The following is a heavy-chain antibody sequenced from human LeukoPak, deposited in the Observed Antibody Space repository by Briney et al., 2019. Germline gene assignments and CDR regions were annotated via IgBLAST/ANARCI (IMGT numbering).Heavy chain of an antibody. CDR1: GGSIRSYY. V-gene: IGHV4-59*08. CDR2: IFYSGST. CDR3: ARLLSPTAYTTLYHFDY. J-gene: IGHJ4*02. D-gene: IGHD3-16*01. Sequence: SETLSLTCTVSGGSIRSYYWSWIRQPPGKGLEWIGYIFYSGSTNYNPSLKSRVTISVETSKNQFSLKLNSVTAADTAVYYCARLLSPTAYTTLYHFDYWGQGTLVTVSS.